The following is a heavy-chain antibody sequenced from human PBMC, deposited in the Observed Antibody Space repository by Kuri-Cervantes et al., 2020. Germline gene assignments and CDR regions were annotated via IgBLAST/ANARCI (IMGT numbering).Heavy chain of an antibody. CDR3: ASTVAAAGQNWFDP. CDR1: GGSFSGYY. CDR2: INHSGST. V-gene: IGHV4-34*01. D-gene: IGHD6-13*01. Sequence: ESLKISCAVYGGSFSGYYWSWIRQPPGKGLEWIGEINHSGSTNYNPSLKSRVTISVDTSKNQFSLKLSSVTAADTAVYYCASTVAAAGQNWFDPWGQGTLVTVSS. J-gene: IGHJ5*02.